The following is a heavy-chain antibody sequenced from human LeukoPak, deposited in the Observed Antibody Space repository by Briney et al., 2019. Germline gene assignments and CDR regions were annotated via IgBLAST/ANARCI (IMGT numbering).Heavy chain of an antibody. J-gene: IGHJ3*02. D-gene: IGHD6-19*01. CDR3: ARDRDSSGYDAFDI. CDR2: IYYSGST. V-gene: IGHV4-39*07. CDR1: GGSISSSSYY. Sequence: PSETLSLTCTVSGGSISSSSYYWGWIRQPPGRGLEWIGSIYYSGSTYYNPSLKSRVTISVDTSKNQFSLKLSSVTAADTAVYYCARDRDSSGYDAFDIWGQGTMVTVSS.